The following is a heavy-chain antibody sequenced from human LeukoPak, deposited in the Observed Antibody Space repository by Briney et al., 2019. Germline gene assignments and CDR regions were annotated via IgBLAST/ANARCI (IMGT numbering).Heavy chain of an antibody. CDR3: ARRVGMDYYFDY. CDR1: GFTFSSYS. D-gene: IGHD1-26*01. Sequence: PGGSLRLSCAASGFTFSSYSINWVRQAPGKGLEWVSSISSSSSYIYYADSVKGRFTTSRDNAKNSLYLQMNSLRAEDTAVYYCARRVGMDYYFDYWGQGTLVTVSS. J-gene: IGHJ4*02. CDR2: ISSSSSYI. V-gene: IGHV3-21*01.